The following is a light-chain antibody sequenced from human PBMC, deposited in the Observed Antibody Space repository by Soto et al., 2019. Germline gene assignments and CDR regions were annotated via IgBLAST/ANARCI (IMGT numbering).Light chain of an antibody. CDR2: DAS. V-gene: IGKV1-5*01. Sequence: DIQMTQPPSTLSASVGDRVTITCRASQSISSWLAWYQQKPGKAPKLLIYDASSLESGVPSRFSGSGSGTEFTLTISSLQPDDFATYYCQQYNSYPETFGQGTKVEIK. J-gene: IGKJ1*01. CDR1: QSISSW. CDR3: QQYNSYPET.